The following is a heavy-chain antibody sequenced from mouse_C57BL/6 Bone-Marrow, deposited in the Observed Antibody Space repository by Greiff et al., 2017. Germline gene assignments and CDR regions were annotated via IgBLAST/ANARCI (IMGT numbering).Heavy chain of an antibody. V-gene: IGHV1-53*01. Sequence: VQLQQPGTELVKPGASVKLSCKASGYTFTSYWMHWVKQRPGQGLEWIGAIDPETGGTAYNQKFKGKAILTADKSSSTAYMELRSLTSEDSAVYYCTRLYDGVDYWGQGTTLTVSS. J-gene: IGHJ2*01. CDR1: GYTFTSYW. CDR3: TRLYDGVDY. D-gene: IGHD2-3*01. CDR2: IDPETGGT.